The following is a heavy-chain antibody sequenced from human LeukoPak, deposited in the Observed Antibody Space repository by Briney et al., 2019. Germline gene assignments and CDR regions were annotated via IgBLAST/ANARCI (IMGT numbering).Heavy chain of an antibody. J-gene: IGHJ6*03. CDR2: ISAYNGNT. CDR1: GYTLTSYG. D-gene: IGHD3-10*01. CDR3: ARASGGYYYYYMDV. Sequence: GASVKVSCKASGYTLTSYGIRWVRQAPGPGLEWMGWISAYNGNTNYAQKLQGRVTMTTDTSTSTAYMELRSLRSNDTAVYYCARASGGYYYYYMDVWGKGTTVTVSS. V-gene: IGHV1-18*01.